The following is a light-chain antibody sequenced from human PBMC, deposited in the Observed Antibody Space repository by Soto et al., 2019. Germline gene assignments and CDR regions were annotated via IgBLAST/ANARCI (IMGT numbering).Light chain of an antibody. CDR2: GNS. J-gene: IGLJ1*01. V-gene: IGLV1-40*01. Sequence: QSVLTQPPSVSGGPGQRVTISCTGSSSNIGAGYDVHWYQQLPGTAPKLLIYGNSNRPSGVPDRFSGSKSGTSASLAITGLQAEDEADYYCQSYDSSLTFYVFGTGTKLTVL. CDR1: SSNIGAGYD. CDR3: QSYDSSLTFYV.